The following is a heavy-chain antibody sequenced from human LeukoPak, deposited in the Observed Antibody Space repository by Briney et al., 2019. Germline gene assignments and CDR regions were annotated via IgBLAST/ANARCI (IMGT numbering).Heavy chain of an antibody. CDR3: ARAGLYNWNYEGTTYFDF. D-gene: IGHD1-7*01. V-gene: IGHV3-20*04. CDR1: GFTFDDYG. CDR2: INWNGGST. J-gene: IGHJ4*02. Sequence: GGSLRLSCAASGFTFDDYGMTWVRQAPGKGLEWVSGINWNGGSTGYADSVKGRFTISRDNAKNSLYLQMNSLRAEDTALYYCARAGLYNWNYEGTTYFDFWGQGTLVTVSA.